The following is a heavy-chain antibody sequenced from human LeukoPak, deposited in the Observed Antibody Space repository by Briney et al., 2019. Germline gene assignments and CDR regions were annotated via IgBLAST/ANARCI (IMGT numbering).Heavy chain of an antibody. V-gene: IGHV4-59*11. Sequence: SETLSLTCTVSGGSISSHYWSWIRRPPGKGLEWIGYIYYSGSTNYNPSLKSRVTISVDTSKNQFSLKLSSVTAADTAVYYCARSKVRGFDYWGQGTLVTVSS. CDR3: ARSKVRGFDY. J-gene: IGHJ4*02. D-gene: IGHD3-10*01. CDR2: IYYSGST. CDR1: GGSISSHY.